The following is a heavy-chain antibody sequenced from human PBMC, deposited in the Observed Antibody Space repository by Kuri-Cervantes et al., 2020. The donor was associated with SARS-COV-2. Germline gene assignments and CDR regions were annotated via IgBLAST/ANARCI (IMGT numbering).Heavy chain of an antibody. CDR1: GFTFSDYY. V-gene: IGHV3-11*03. Sequence: LSLTCAASGFTFSDYYMSWIRQAPGKGLEWVSYISSSSSYTNYADSVKGRFTISRDNAKNSLYLQMNSLRAEDTAVYYCARHPYYDFWSGYTEYNWFDPWGQGTPVTVSS. CDR3: ARHPYYDFWSGYTEYNWFDP. D-gene: IGHD3-3*01. J-gene: IGHJ5*02. CDR2: ISSSSSYT.